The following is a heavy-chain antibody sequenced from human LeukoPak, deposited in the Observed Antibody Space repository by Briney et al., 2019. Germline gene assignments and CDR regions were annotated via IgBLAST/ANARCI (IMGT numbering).Heavy chain of an antibody. CDR3: ATSDDSAATY. D-gene: IGHD6-25*01. J-gene: IGHJ4*02. V-gene: IGHV3-7*01. CDR2: IKEDGSTK. Sequence: GGSLRLSCAASGFTFSKFWMSWFRQAPGKGLEWVANIKEDGSTKHYVDSVKGRFTISRDNAKNSLSLQMNYLRVEDTAVYYCATSDDSAATYWGQGTLVTVSS. CDR1: GFTFSKFW.